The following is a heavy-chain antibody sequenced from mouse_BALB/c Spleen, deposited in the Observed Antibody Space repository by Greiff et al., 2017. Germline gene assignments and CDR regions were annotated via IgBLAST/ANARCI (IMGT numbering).Heavy chain of an antibody. V-gene: IGHV3-5*02. Sequence: DVQLQESGPGLVKPSQTVSLTCTVTGFSITTGNYSWSWIRQFPGHKLVWIGYIYYSGTITYNPSLTSRTTITRDTSKNQFFLEMNSLTAEDTATYYCARIYDGYYYAMDYWGQGTSVTVSS. CDR2: IYYSGTI. D-gene: IGHD2-3*01. CDR1: GFSITTGNYS. J-gene: IGHJ4*01. CDR3: ARIYDGYYYAMDY.